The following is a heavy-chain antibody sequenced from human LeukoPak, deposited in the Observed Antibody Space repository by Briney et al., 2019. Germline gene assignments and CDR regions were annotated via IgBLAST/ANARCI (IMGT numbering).Heavy chain of an antibody. CDR1: GFTFSSYW. D-gene: IGHD3-3*01. J-gene: IGHJ4*02. CDR2: IKQDGSEK. Sequence: RGSLRLSCAASGFTFSSYWMSWVRQAPGKGLEWVANIKQDGSEKYYVDSVKGRFTISRDNAKNSLYLQMNSLRAEDTAVYYCAGEEEYYDFWSGYSNWGQGTLVTVSS. V-gene: IGHV3-7*01. CDR3: AGEEEYYDFWSGYSN.